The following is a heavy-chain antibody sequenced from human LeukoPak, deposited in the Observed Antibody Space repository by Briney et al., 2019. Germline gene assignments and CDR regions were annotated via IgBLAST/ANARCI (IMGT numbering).Heavy chain of an antibody. CDR1: GFTFSSYT. CDR2: ISYDGNNK. V-gene: IGHV3-30*01. Sequence: GGSLRLSCAASGFTFSSYTMHWVRQAPGTGLEWVAVISYDGNNKYYADSVKGRFTISRDNSKNTLYLQMNSLRGEDTAVYYCARNPYYGDYVWGQGTRFTVSS. D-gene: IGHD4-17*01. J-gene: IGHJ4*02. CDR3: ARNPYYGDYV.